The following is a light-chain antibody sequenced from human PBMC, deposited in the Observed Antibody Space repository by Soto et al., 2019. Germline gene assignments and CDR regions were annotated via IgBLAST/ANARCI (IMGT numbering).Light chain of an antibody. J-gene: IGKJ2*01. V-gene: IGKV1-39*01. CDR3: QQSYSNPPS. CDR2: GAT. CDR1: QSISTY. Sequence: DIRMTQSPSSLSASVGDRVTITCRARQSISTYLSWYHQKPGKAPKLLIYGATRLQSGAPSRFTGSGSGTEFTLTISSLQPEDFATYSCQQSYSNPPSFAQGTKLEIK.